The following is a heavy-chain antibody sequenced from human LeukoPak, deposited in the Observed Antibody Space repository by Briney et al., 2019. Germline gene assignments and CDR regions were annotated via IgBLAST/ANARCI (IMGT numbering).Heavy chain of an antibody. D-gene: IGHD4-17*01. Sequence: GGSLRLSCAASGFIFSNYAMTWVRQAPGKGLEWVSSIHGNDGSTYYADSVRGRFTISRDNSKNTLHLQVNSLTAEDTAVYSCAKARRVGDYTPFDYLGQGTLVTVSS. CDR1: GFIFSNYA. CDR2: IHGNDGST. V-gene: IGHV3-23*01. CDR3: AKARRVGDYTPFDY. J-gene: IGHJ4*02.